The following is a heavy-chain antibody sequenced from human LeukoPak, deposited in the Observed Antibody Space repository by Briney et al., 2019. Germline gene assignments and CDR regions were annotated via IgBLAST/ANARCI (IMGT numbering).Heavy chain of an antibody. Sequence: GGSLRLSCAASGFTFSTYDMNWVRQAPGKGLEWLSYISSRGGTIYYADSVKGRFTISRDNDKNSLSLEMQIPRAEDAGAYYCARDALAGGDWSNMWDYWGQGTLVTVSS. V-gene: IGHV3-48*03. D-gene: IGHD3-16*01. CDR2: ISSRGGTI. CDR3: ARDALAGGDWSNMWDY. J-gene: IGHJ4*02. CDR1: GFTFSTYD.